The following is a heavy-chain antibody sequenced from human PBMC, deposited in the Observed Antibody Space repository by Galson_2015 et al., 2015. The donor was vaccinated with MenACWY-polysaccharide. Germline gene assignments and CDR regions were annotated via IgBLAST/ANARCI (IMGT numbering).Heavy chain of an antibody. CDR3: ARGPRYTDYSGGQSYFDR. V-gene: IGHV3-53*01. J-gene: IGHJ4*02. CDR1: GFTVRTYY. CDR2: LYNGDVT. Sequence: SLRLSCAVSGFTVRTYYMSWVRQTPAKGLEWVAVLYNGDVTYYADSVKGRFTISRDSSKNSLSLQMNSLRAEDTAVYYCARGPRYTDYSGGQSYFDRWGQGTLVAVSS. D-gene: IGHD2-15*01.